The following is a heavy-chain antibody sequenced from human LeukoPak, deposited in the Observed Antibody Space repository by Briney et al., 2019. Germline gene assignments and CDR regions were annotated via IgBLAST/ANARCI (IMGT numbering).Heavy chain of an antibody. CDR3: AKTLEMATIRGYYYYGMDV. V-gene: IGHV1-18*01. J-gene: IGHJ6*02. CDR1: GGTFSSYA. Sequence: ASVKVSCKASGGTFSSYAISWVRQAPGQGLEWMGWISAYNGNTNYAQKLQGRVTMTTDTSTSTAYMELRSLRPDDTAVYYCAKTLEMATIRGYYYYGMDVWGQGTTVTVSS. D-gene: IGHD5-24*01. CDR2: ISAYNGNT.